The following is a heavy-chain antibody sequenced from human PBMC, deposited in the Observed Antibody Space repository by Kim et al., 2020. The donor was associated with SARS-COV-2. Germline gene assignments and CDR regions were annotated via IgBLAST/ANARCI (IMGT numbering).Heavy chain of an antibody. J-gene: IGHJ4*02. CDR1: GFTFSSYA. Sequence: GGSLRLSCAASGFTFSSYAMSWVRQAPGKGLEWVSAISGSGGSTYYADSVKGRFTISRDNSKNTLYLQMNSLRAEDTAVYYCAKDPGPIRLRSGVGYTFLKIRGYFDYWGQGTLVTVSS. CDR2: ISGSGGST. V-gene: IGHV3-23*01. CDR3: AKDPGPIRLRSGVGYTFLKIRGYFDY. D-gene: IGHD3-10*01.